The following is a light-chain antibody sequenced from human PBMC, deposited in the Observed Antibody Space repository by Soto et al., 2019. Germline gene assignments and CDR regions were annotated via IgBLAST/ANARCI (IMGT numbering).Light chain of an antibody. CDR1: LSVGGW. Sequence: IQMTQSPSSVSASLGDSVSINCRASLSVGGWLAWYRQKPGKAPEFLIFAASTLHSGVPSRFSGSGSGTDFTLTISSLQPEDVATYYCQQYNNWPPTFGQGTKVEIK. J-gene: IGKJ1*01. CDR3: QQYNNWPPT. V-gene: IGKV1-12*01. CDR2: AAS.